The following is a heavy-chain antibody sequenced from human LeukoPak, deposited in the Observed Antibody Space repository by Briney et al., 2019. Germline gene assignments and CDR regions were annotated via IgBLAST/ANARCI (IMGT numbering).Heavy chain of an antibody. Sequence: GASVKVSCKASGYTFTSYAMHWVRQAPGQRLEWMGGFNAGNGNTKYSQKFQGRVTITRDTSASTAYMELSSLRSEDTAVYYCARDLLKVLGQQLVPFDYWGQGTLVTVSS. CDR1: GYTFTSYA. CDR2: FNAGNGNT. CDR3: ARDLLKVLGQQLVPFDY. V-gene: IGHV1-3*01. D-gene: IGHD6-13*01. J-gene: IGHJ4*02.